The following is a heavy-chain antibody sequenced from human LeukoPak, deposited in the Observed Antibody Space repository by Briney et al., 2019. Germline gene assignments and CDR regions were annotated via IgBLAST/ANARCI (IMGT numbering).Heavy chain of an antibody. V-gene: IGHV1-69*13. Sequence: SVKVSCKTSGGTFSTYAINWVRQAPGQGLEWMGGIIPIFGTANYAQKFQGRVTITADESTSTAYMELSSLRSEDTAVYYCARDSSSSGVEYFQHWGQGTLVTVSS. CDR1: GGTFSTYA. CDR3: ARDSSSSGVEYFQH. D-gene: IGHD6-6*01. CDR2: IIPIFGTA. J-gene: IGHJ1*01.